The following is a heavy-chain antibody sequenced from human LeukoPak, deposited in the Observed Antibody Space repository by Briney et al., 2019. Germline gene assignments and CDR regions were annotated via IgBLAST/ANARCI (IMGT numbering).Heavy chain of an antibody. CDR2: IHQGGTT. V-gene: IGHV4-4*02. D-gene: IGHD3-10*02. CDR3: ATRATGGTYVVH. CDR1: GASISSSNW. Sequence: SETLSLTCGVSGASISSSNWWSWVRQPPGKGLEWIGEIHQGGTTNYNPSLKSRVTISVDNSKNQFSLTADSVTAADTAVYYCATRATGGTYVVHWGQGTLVTVSS. J-gene: IGHJ4*02.